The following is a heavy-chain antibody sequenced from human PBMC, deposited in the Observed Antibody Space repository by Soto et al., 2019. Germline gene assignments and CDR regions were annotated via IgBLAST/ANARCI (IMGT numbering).Heavy chain of an antibody. V-gene: IGHV4-34*01. CDR3: ARSVGSSSSPFDY. J-gene: IGHJ4*02. CDR1: GGSFSGYY. Sequence: QVQLQQWGAGLLKPSETLSLTCAVYGGSFSGYYWSWIRQPPGKGLEWIGEINHSGSTNYNPSLKSRVTISVDTSKNQISLKLSSVTAADTAVYYCARSVGSSSSPFDYWGQGTLVTVSS. D-gene: IGHD6-13*01. CDR2: INHSGST.